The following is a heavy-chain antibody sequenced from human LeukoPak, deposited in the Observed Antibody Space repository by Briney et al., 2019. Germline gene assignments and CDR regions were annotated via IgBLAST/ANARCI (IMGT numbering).Heavy chain of an antibody. Sequence: SETLSLTCAVSGGSISSYYWSWIRQPPGKGLEWIGYIYYSGSTNYNPSLKGRVTISVDTSKNQFSLKLSSVTATDTAVYYCARHKEGFMVRGLITKKERAYSCFYPGGQGTLVTVSS. J-gene: IGHJ5*02. CDR3: ARHKEGFMVRGLITKKERAYSCFYP. CDR2: IYYSGST. V-gene: IGHV4-59*08. CDR1: GGSISSYY. D-gene: IGHD3-10*01.